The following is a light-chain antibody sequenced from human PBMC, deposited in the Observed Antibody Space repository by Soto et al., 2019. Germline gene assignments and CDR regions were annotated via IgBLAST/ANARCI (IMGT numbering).Light chain of an antibody. J-gene: IGKJ4*01. Sequence: IVMTQSPATLSVSPGERATLSCRASQSVSSNLAWYQQKPGQTPKLLIYVASTRATGIPARFSGSGSVTELTLTISIMQSEDFAVYYCQQYNVWPLTFGGRTKVEFK. V-gene: IGKV3-15*01. CDR3: QQYNVWPLT. CDR2: VAS. CDR1: QSVSSN.